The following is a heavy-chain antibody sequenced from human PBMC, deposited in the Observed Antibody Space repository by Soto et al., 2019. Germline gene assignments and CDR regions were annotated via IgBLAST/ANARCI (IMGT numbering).Heavy chain of an antibody. CDR2: IGTAGDT. Sequence: GGSLSLSCAASGFTFSRYDMHWVRQASGKGLEWVASIGTAGDTYYTDSVKGRFTISREDAKNSLYLQMNSLRAEDTAVYYCARVIVRTSYSDRSGYYFNYWGQGTLVTVSS. CDR1: GFTFSRYD. V-gene: IGHV3-13*04. CDR3: ARVIVRTSYSDRSGYYFNY. J-gene: IGHJ4*02. D-gene: IGHD3-22*01.